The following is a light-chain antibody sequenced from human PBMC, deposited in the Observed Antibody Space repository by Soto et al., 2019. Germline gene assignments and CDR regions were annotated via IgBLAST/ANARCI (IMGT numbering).Light chain of an antibody. J-gene: IGLJ1*01. V-gene: IGLV2-23*02. Sequence: QSVLTQPPSSSVSPGQSVTISCTGTSSDVGGYNYVSWYQQHPGKAPKLMIYEVSKRPSGVSNRFSGSKSGNTASLTISGLQAEDEADYYCCSYAGSSTYYVFGTGTKVTVL. CDR1: SSDVGGYNY. CDR2: EVS. CDR3: CSYAGSSTYYV.